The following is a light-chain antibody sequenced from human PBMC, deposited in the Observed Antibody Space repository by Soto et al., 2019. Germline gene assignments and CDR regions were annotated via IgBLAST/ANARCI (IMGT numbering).Light chain of an antibody. CDR1: SVSVSTSHY. J-gene: IGLJ3*02. V-gene: IGLV8-61*01. CDR3: VLFMGSATNWV. CDR2: FTN. Sequence: QAVVTQEPSFSVSPGGTVTLTCVLRSVSVSTSHYPSWYQQTPGQAPRSLIYFTNTRSSGVPDRFSGSILGNKSALTITGAQADDESVYYCVLFMGSATNWVFGGGTKLTVL.